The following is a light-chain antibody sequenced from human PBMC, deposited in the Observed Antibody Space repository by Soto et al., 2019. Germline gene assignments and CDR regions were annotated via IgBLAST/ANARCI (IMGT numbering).Light chain of an antibody. CDR1: SSDIGSNT. V-gene: IGLV1-44*01. Sequence: QSVLTQPPSASGTPGQRVAISCSGSSSDIGSNTVNWYQHLPGTAPQLLMYSDNQRPSGVPDRISGSKSGTSASLAISGLQSEDEGDYYCASWDDSLNGWVFGGGTKLTVL. CDR2: SDN. J-gene: IGLJ3*02. CDR3: ASWDDSLNGWV.